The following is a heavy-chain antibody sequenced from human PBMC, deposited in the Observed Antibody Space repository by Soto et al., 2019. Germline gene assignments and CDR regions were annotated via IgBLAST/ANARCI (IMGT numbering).Heavy chain of an antibody. CDR3: ARAGVTRYFDY. D-gene: IGHD4-4*01. J-gene: IGHJ4*02. CDR1: GGSISSGGYS. CDR2: IYHSGST. Sequence: PSETLSLTCAVSGGSISSGGYSWSWIRQPPGKGLECIGYIYHSGSTYYNPSLKSRVTISVDRSKNQFSLKLSSVTAADTAVYYCARAGVTRYFDYWGQGTLVTVSS. V-gene: IGHV4-30-2*01.